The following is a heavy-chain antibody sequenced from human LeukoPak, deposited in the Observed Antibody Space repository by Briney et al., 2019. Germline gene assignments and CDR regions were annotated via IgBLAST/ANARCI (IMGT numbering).Heavy chain of an antibody. D-gene: IGHD3-22*01. CDR3: ARARYDSSRAFDS. J-gene: IGHJ3*02. Sequence: PSETLSLTCTVSGGSVSSGSYYWSWIRQPPGKGLEWIGYIYYSGSAKYNPSLKSRVTISGDTPKNQFSLKLSSVTAADTAVYYCARARYDSSRAFDSWGQGTMVTVSS. V-gene: IGHV4-61*01. CDR2: IYYSGSA. CDR1: GGSVSSGSYY.